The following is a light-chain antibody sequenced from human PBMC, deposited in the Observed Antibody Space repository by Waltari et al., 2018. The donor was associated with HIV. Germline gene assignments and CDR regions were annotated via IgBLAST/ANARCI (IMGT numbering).Light chain of an antibody. V-gene: IGLV2-14*03. J-gene: IGLJ3*02. Sequence: HSALTQPASVSGSPGQSINISCSGNIDDLAGFYSVSWYQQHPGKAPKLMVYAVTNRPSGISTRFSGSKSGNTASLTISGLQAEDEADYYCSSYTSTSTVVFGGGTKLTVL. CDR3: SSYTSTSTVV. CDR2: AVT. CDR1: IDDLAGFYS.